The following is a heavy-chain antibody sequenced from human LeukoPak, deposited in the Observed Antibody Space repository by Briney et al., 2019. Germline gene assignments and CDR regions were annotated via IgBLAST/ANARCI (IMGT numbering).Heavy chain of an antibody. CDR3: AREAQQQLGPNFDY. CDR1: GGSISSSSYY. Sequence: PSETLSLTCTVSGGSISSSSYYWGWIRQPPGKGLEWIGSIYYSGSTYYNPSLKSRVTISVDTSKNQFSLKLSSVTAADTAVYYCAREAQQQLGPNFDYWGQGTLVTVPS. CDR2: IYYSGST. V-gene: IGHV4-39*02. D-gene: IGHD6-13*01. J-gene: IGHJ4*02.